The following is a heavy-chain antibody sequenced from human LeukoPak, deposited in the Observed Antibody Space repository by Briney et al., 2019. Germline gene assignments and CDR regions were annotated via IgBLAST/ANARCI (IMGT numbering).Heavy chain of an antibody. J-gene: IGHJ4*02. D-gene: IGHD3-22*01. CDR3: ARDNWSQEGLYDSSVD. V-gene: IGHV1-2*02. CDR1: GYTFTGYY. Sequence: GASVKVSCKASGYTFTGYYMHWVRQAPGQGLEWMGWINPNSGGTNYAQKFQGRVTMTRDTSISTAYMELSRLRSDDTAVYYRARDNWSQEGLYDSSVDWGQGTLVTVSS. CDR2: INPNSGGT.